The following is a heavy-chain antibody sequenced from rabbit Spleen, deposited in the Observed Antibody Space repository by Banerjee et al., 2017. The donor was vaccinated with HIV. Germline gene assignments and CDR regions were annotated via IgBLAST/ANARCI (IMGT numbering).Heavy chain of an antibody. CDR2: IDSDDGTT. CDR1: GFSFSSNYW. J-gene: IGHJ4*01. Sequence: QSLEESGGDLVKPGASLTLTCTASGFSFSSNYWICWVRQAPGKGPEWIACIDSDDGTTYYANWVNGLFTLSKTSSSAVTLQMTSLTVADTASYFCEGGLSRSNLWGQGTLVTVS. CDR3: EGGLSRSNL. V-gene: IGHV1S40*01. D-gene: IGHD1-1*01.